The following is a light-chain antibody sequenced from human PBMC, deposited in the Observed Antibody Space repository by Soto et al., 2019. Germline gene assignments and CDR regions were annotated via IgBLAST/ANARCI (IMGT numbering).Light chain of an antibody. J-gene: IGKJ2*01. CDR1: QSVSSN. CDR2: VAS. CDR3: QQYNNWPPYT. Sequence: EIVMTQSPATLSVSPGERATLSCRASQSVSSNLAWYQQKPGQAPRPLIYVASTKATGIPARFSGSGSGRDFTLTVSSLQSEDFAVYYCQQYNNWPPYTFGQETKLQIK. V-gene: IGKV3-15*01.